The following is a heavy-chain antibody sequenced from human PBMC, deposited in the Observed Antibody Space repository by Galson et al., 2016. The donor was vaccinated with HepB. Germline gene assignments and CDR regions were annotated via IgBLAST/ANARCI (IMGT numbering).Heavy chain of an antibody. D-gene: IGHD6-19*01. CDR1: GFTVSSNY. CDR3: ARDGSGWLFDS. Sequence: SLRLSCAASGFTVSSNYMSWVRQAPGKGLEWVGNIKRDGSEKYYVDSVKGRFTISRDNAKNSLYLQMNSLRAEDTAVYYCARDGSGWLFDSWGQGTLVTVSS. J-gene: IGHJ4*02. V-gene: IGHV3-7*01. CDR2: IKRDGSEK.